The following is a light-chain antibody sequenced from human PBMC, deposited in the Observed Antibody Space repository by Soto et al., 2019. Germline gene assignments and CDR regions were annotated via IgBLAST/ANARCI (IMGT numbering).Light chain of an antibody. Sequence: EIVMTQSPATLSVSPGERATLSCRASQSISSNLAWYQQKPGQAPRLLIYGASTRATGIPATFSGSGSGTEFTLTISRLEPEDFAVYYCQHLSAFGQGTKVEIK. CDR1: QSISSN. CDR2: GAS. V-gene: IGKV3-15*01. CDR3: QHLSA. J-gene: IGKJ1*01.